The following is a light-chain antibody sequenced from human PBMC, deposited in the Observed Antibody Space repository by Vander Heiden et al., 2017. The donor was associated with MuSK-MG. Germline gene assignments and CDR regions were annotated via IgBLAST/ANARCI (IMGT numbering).Light chain of an antibody. Sequence: DIQMIQSPSSLSASVGDRVTITCRASQSISSHLNWYQQKPGKAPKLLIYAASSLQGGVTSRFSGSGSGTNFTITISSLQAEDFAAYYCRQSYSTAFTFGHGTRVEIK. CDR3: RQSYSTAFT. J-gene: IGKJ3*01. CDR2: AAS. V-gene: IGKV1-39*01. CDR1: QSISSH.